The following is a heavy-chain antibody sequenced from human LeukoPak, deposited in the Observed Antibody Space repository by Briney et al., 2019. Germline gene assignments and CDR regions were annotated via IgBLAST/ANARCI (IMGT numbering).Heavy chain of an antibody. Sequence: ASVKVSCKASGYTFTSYGIAWVRRAPGQGLEWMAWISAYNGNTNYAQKLQGRVTMTTDTSTSTAYMELTSLRFEDTAVYYCARAPKTVAGSWMIWWGQGTLVTVSS. CDR3: ARAPKTVAGSWMIW. J-gene: IGHJ4*02. CDR1: GYTFTSYG. CDR2: ISAYNGNT. V-gene: IGHV1-18*01. D-gene: IGHD6-19*01.